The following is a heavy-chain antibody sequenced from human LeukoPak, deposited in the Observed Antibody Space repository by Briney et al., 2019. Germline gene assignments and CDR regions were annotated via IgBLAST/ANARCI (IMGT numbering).Heavy chain of an antibody. V-gene: IGHV4-31*03. CDR1: GGSISSSSYY. CDR2: IYYSGST. Sequence: SETLSLTCTVSGGSISSSSYYWGWIRQHPGKGLEWIGYIYYSGSTYYNPSLKSRVTISVDTSKNQFSLKLSSVTAADTAVYYCARDARDYSKDYWGQGTLVTVSS. D-gene: IGHD4-11*01. CDR3: ARDARDYSKDY. J-gene: IGHJ4*02.